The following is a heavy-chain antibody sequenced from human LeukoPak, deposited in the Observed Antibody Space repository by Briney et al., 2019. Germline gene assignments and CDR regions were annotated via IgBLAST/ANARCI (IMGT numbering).Heavy chain of an antibody. CDR2: INHSGST. Sequence: SETLSLTCAVYGGSFSGYYWSWIRQPPGKGLEWIGEINHSGSTNYNPSLKSRVTISVDTSKNQFSLKLSSVTAADTAVYYCARGWYYDSSSYYYDYWGQGTLVTVSS. CDR3: ARGWYYDSSSYYYDY. CDR1: GGSFSGYY. J-gene: IGHJ4*02. D-gene: IGHD3-22*01. V-gene: IGHV4-34*01.